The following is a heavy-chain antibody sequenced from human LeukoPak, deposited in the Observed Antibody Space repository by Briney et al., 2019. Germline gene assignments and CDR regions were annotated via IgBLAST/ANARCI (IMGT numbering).Heavy chain of an antibody. Sequence: GESLKISCKGSGYSFTSYWIGWVRQMPGKGLEWMGIIYPGDSDTRYSPSFQGQVTISADKSISTAYLQWSSLKASDTAMYYCARRGYSYGYPLYYYYYMDVWGKGTTVTVSS. CDR1: GYSFTSYW. V-gene: IGHV5-51*01. CDR2: IYPGDSDT. J-gene: IGHJ6*03. CDR3: ARRGYSYGYPLYYYYYMDV. D-gene: IGHD5-18*01.